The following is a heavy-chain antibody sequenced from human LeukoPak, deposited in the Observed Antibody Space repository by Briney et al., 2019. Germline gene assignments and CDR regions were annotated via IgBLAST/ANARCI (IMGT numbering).Heavy chain of an antibody. D-gene: IGHD3-10*01. CDR2: VYDRGST. J-gene: IGHJ4*02. V-gene: IGHV4-59*12. CDR1: GGSISSYY. CDR3: ARAHMHYGFFDY. Sequence: SETLSLTCTVSGGSISSYYWSWVRQPPGKGLEWIGYVYDRGSTTYNPSLKSRLTISVDTSKNQFPLKLSSVTAADTAVYYCARAHMHYGFFDYWGQGTLVTVSS.